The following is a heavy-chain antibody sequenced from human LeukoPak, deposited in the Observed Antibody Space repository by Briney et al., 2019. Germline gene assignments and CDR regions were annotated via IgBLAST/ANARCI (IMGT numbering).Heavy chain of an antibody. CDR1: GGSISSYY. D-gene: IGHD6-6*01. J-gene: IGHJ3*02. Sequence: SETLSLTCTVSGGSISSYYWSWVRQPPGKGLEWVGYIYYSGSTNYNPSLKCRVTISVDTSKNQFSLKLSSVTAADTAVYYCARGSIAARNDAFDIWGQGTIVTVSS. V-gene: IGHV4-59*01. CDR3: ARGSIAARNDAFDI. CDR2: IYYSGST.